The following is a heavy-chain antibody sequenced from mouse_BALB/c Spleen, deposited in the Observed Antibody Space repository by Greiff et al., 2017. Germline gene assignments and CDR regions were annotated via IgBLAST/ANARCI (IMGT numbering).Heavy chain of an antibody. Sequence: VQLQQPGAELVKPGTSVKLSCKASGYNFTSYWINWVKLRPGQGLEWIGDIYPGSGSTNYNEKFKSKATLTVDTSSSTAYMQLSSLASEDSALYYCARWLLRPFYAMDYWGQGTSVTVSS. CDR2: IYPGSGST. CDR3: ARWLLRPFYAMDY. J-gene: IGHJ4*01. V-gene: IGHV1-55*01. CDR1: GYNFTSYW. D-gene: IGHD2-3*01.